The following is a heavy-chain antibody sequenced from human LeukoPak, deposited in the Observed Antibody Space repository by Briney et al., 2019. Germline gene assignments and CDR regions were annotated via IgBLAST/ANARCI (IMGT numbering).Heavy chain of an antibody. CDR1: GGSFSGYY. V-gene: IGHV4-34*01. CDR2: INHSGST. J-gene: IGHJ4*02. D-gene: IGHD3-10*01. Sequence: SETLSLTCAVYGGSFSGYYWSWIRQPPGKGLEWIGEINHSGSTNYNPSLKSRVTISVDTSKNQFSLKLSSVTAADTAVYYCARGRIFMVRGVIKNYFDYWGQGTLVTVSS. CDR3: ARGRIFMVRGVIKNYFDY.